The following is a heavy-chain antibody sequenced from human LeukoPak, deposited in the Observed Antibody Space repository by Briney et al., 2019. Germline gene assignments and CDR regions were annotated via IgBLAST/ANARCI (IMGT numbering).Heavy chain of an antibody. CDR1: GFTFSSYA. CDR3: AKVESATIFIGAFDI. V-gene: IGHV3-23*01. D-gene: IGHD3-3*01. J-gene: IGHJ3*02. Sequence: GGSLRLSCAASGFTFSSYAMSWVRQAPGKGLERVSAISGSGGSTYYADSVKGRFTISRDNSKNTLYLQMNSLRAEDTAVYYCAKVESATIFIGAFDIWGQGTMVTVSS. CDR2: ISGSGGST.